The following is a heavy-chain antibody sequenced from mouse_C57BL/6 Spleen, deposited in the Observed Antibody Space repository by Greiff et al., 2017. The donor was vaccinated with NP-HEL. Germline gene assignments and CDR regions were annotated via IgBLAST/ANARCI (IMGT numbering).Heavy chain of an antibody. V-gene: IGHV1-15*01. CDR1: GYTFTDYE. J-gene: IGHJ3*01. CDR3: TTYYEQAWFAY. D-gene: IGHD2-10*01. CDR2: IDPETGGT. Sequence: QVQLQQSGAELVRPGASVTLSCTASGYTFTDYEMHWVKQTPVQGLEWIGAIDPETGGTAYNQKFKGKAILTADKSSSTAYMELRSLTSEDSAVYYCTTYYEQAWFAYWGQGTLVTVSA.